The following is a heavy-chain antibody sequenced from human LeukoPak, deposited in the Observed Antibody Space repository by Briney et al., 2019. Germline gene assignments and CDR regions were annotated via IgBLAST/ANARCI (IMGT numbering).Heavy chain of an antibody. J-gene: IGHJ6*02. Sequence: GGSLRLSCAASGFTFSSYAMSWVRQAPGKGLEWVSAISGSGGSTYYADSVKGRFTISRDNSKNTLYLQMNSLRAEDTAVYYCAKDPHYYDSSGATDYYYYGMDVWGRGTTVTVSS. V-gene: IGHV3-23*01. CDR1: GFTFSSYA. CDR2: ISGSGGST. D-gene: IGHD3-22*01. CDR3: AKDPHYYDSSGATDYYYYGMDV.